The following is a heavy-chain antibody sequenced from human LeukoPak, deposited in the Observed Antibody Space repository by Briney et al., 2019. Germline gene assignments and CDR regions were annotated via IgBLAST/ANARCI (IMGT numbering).Heavy chain of an antibody. J-gene: IGHJ4*02. V-gene: IGHV3-21*01. CDR3: ARDMMATIIGFDY. Sequence: PGGSPRLSCAASGFTFSSYSMNWVRQAPGKGLEWVSSISSSSSYIYYADSVKGRFTISRDNAKNSLYLQMNSLRAEDTAVYYCARDMMATIIGFDYWGQGTLVTVSS. CDR1: GFTFSSYS. CDR2: ISSSSSYI. D-gene: IGHD5-24*01.